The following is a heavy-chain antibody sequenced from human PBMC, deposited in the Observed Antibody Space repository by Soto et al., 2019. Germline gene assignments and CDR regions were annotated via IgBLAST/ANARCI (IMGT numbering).Heavy chain of an antibody. D-gene: IGHD3-10*01. CDR2: INHSGST. J-gene: IGHJ3*02. Sequence: LSLTCAVYGGSFSGYYWSWIRQPPGKGLEWIGEINHSGSTNYNPSLKSRVTISVDTSKNQFSLKLSSVTAADTAVYYCARGRITMVRGVIRRGAFDIWGQGTMVTVSS. V-gene: IGHV4-34*01. CDR1: GGSFSGYY. CDR3: ARGRITMVRGVIRRGAFDI.